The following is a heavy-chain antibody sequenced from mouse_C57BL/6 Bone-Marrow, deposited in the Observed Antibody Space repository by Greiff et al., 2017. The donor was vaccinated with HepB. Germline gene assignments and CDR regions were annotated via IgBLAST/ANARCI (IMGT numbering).Heavy chain of an antibody. CDR2: IYPGGGYT. Sequence: VQLQPSGAELVRPGTSVKMSCKASGYTFTNYWVGWAKQRPGHGLEWIGDIYPGGGYTNYNEKFKGKATLTADKSSSTANMQFSSLTSEDSAIYYCARWNYGSTYYYARDYWGQGTTVTVSS. D-gene: IGHD1-1*01. V-gene: IGHV1-63*01. J-gene: IGHJ4*01. CDR1: GYTFTNYW. CDR3: ARWNYGSTYYYARDY.